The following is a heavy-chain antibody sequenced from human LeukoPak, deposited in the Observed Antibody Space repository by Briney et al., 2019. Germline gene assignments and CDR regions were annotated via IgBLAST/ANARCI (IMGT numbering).Heavy chain of an antibody. J-gene: IGHJ4*02. V-gene: IGHV4-39*07. Sequence: SETLSLTCTVSGGSIRSTSYYWGWIRQPPGKGLEWIGSIYYSGSTYYNPSLKSRVTISVDTSKNQFSLKLSSVTAADTAVYYCARDPYYYDSSGYYEDYWGQGTLVTVSS. CDR1: GGSIRSTSYY. CDR3: ARDPYYYDSSGYYEDY. CDR2: IYYSGST. D-gene: IGHD3-22*01.